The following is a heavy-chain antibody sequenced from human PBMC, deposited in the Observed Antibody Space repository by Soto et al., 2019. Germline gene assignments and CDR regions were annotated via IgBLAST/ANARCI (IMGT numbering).Heavy chain of an antibody. D-gene: IGHD2-15*01. Sequence: QVQLVESGGGVVQPGTSLRLLCEGSGFTFSRYGMHWVRQAPGMGLEWVAVVSHDGLAQYYGDSVMGRFTISRDNSQNTLYLQMNSLRTEDTAVYYCARVNWGYCSGDSCPLGSEYFQYWGQGTLVTVSS. V-gene: IGHV3-30*03. J-gene: IGHJ1*01. CDR3: ARVNWGYCSGDSCPLGSEYFQY. CDR1: GFTFSRYG. CDR2: VSHDGLAQ.